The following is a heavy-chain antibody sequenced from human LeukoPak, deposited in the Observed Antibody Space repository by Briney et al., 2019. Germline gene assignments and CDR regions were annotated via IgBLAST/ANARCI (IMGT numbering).Heavy chain of an antibody. CDR2: INPSGGST. CDR1: GYTFTNYY. Sequence: ASVKVSCKASGYTFTNYYMHWVRQAPGQGLEWMGIINPSGGSTSYAQNFQGRVTMTRDTSTSTDYMELTSLRSEDTAVYYCARAQSNSWYYFDYWGQGTLVTVSS. V-gene: IGHV1-46*01. D-gene: IGHD6-13*01. J-gene: IGHJ4*02. CDR3: ARAQSNSWYYFDY.